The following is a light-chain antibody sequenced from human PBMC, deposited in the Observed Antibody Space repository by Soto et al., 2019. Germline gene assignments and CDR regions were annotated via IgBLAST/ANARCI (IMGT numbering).Light chain of an antibody. CDR2: KAS. V-gene: IGKV1-5*03. J-gene: IGKJ3*01. CDR1: QSIGNW. Sequence: DVQMTQTPSSLSASVGDRVILTCRASQSIGNWLAWYQQKPGKAPKLLIYKASSLESGVPTRFSVSGSGTDFTLTIISLQPEDFASYYCKQYNSYVFGPGTKVDIK. CDR3: KQYNSYV.